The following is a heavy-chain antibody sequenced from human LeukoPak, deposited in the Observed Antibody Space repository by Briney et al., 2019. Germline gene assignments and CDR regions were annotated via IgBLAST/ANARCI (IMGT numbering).Heavy chain of an antibody. V-gene: IGHV3-53*01. CDR3: AKDPPGIAASVSGG. CDR1: GFTFSNNY. CDR2: IYSGGRK. J-gene: IGHJ4*02. D-gene: IGHD6-13*01. Sequence: GGSLRLSCKASGFTFSNNYMNWVRQAPGKGLEWVALIYSGGRKQYAYSVNGRFTISRDNSRNTLYLQMSSLRVKDTAVYYCAKDPPGIAASVSGGWGQGSLVTVSS.